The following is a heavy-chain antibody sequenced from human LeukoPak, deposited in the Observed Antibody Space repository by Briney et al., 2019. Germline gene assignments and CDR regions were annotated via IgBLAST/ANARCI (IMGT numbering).Heavy chain of an antibody. D-gene: IGHD2-21*02. CDR2: ISSGTSFI. CDR3: ARGTTALMDV. CDR1: GFPFSSYS. Sequence: GGSLRLSCAASGFPFSSYSMNWVRQAPGKGLEWVSSISSGTSFIYYADSVKGRFTISRDNAKNSLYLQMNSLRAEDTAVYYCARGTTALMDVWGKGTTVTISS. V-gene: IGHV3-21*01. J-gene: IGHJ6*03.